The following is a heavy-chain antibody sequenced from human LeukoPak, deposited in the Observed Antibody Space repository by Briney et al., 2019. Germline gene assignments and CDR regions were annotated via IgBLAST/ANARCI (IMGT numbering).Heavy chain of an antibody. V-gene: IGHV3-64*01. CDR2: ISSNGFST. CDR3: ARVREGLWYYFDY. Sequence: PGGSLRLSCAASGFTFSSYAMPWVRQAPGKGLEYVSAISSNGFSTYYANSVKGRFTISRGNSKNTLYLQMGSLRAEDMAVYYCARVREGLWYYFDYWGQGTLVTVSS. CDR1: GFTFSSYA. J-gene: IGHJ4*02. D-gene: IGHD1-14*01.